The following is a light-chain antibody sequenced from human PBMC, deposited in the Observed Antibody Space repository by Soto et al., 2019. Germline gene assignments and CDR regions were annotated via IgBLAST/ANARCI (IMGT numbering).Light chain of an antibody. CDR1: QSISNY. V-gene: IGKV1-39*01. J-gene: IGKJ4*02. CDR2: AAS. CDR3: QQSYNTTR. Sequence: DIQMTQSPSSLSASVGDRVTITCRASQSISNYLNWYQQKPGKAPKVLVYAASSLESGVPSRFSGSGSGTDFTLTISSLQPEDFATYYCQQSYNTTRFGGGTKVEIK.